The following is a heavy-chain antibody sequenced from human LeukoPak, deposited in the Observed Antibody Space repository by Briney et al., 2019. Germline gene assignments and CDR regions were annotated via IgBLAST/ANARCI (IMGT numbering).Heavy chain of an antibody. CDR3: AKGGTGSCYSKADK. D-gene: IGHD2-15*01. CDR2: ISYDGSNK. V-gene: IGHV3-30*18. J-gene: IGHJ4*02. Sequence: GGSLRLSCAASGFTFSSYGMHWVRQAPGKGLEWVAVISYDGSNKYYADSVKGRFTISRDNSKNTLYLQMNSLRAEDTAVYYCAKGGTGSCYSKADKWGQGTLVTVSS. CDR1: GFTFSSYG.